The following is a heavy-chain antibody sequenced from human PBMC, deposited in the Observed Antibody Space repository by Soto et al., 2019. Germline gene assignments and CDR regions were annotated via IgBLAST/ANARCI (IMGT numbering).Heavy chain of an antibody. CDR2: IYWDDEK. J-gene: IGHJ6*02. CDR1: GFSLSTSGVG. V-gene: IGHV2-5*02. CDR3: AYLPCSGCSCYWFSFSGMDV. Sequence: QITLKESGPTLVKPTQNLTLTCTFSGFSLSTSGVGVAWIRQPPGKAREWLALIYWDDEKRYRPSLESRLTITKDTSKNQVVLTMTNMDSVDTATYYCAYLPCSGCSCYWFSFSGMDVWGQGTTVTVSS. D-gene: IGHD2-15*01.